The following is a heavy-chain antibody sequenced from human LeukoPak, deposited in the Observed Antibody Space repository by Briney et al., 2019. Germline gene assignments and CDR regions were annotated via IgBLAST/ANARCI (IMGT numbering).Heavy chain of an antibody. CDR3: ARDLRSDYYDSSGYKYYFDY. D-gene: IGHD3-22*01. J-gene: IGHJ4*02. Sequence: GGSLRLSCAASGFTLSSYNMNWVRQAPGKGLEWVSSITSSSSYIYYADSVKGRFTISRDNAKNSLYLQMNSLRAEDTAVYYCARDLRSDYYDSSGYKYYFDYWGQGTLVTVSS. V-gene: IGHV3-21*01. CDR2: ITSSSSYI. CDR1: GFTLSSYN.